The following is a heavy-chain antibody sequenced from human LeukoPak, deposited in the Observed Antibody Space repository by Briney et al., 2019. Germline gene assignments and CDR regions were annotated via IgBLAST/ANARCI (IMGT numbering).Heavy chain of an antibody. Sequence: SETLSLTCTVSGGSISSSTYYWGWIRQPPGKGLEWIGNIYYSGSTYYNPSLKSRVTISVDTSKNQFSLKLTSVTAADTAVYYCASLGEGGTAHWFDPWGQGTPVTVPS. V-gene: IGHV4-39*01. CDR3: ASLGEGGTAHWFDP. CDR2: IYYSGST. CDR1: GGSISSSTYY. J-gene: IGHJ5*02. D-gene: IGHD3-10*01.